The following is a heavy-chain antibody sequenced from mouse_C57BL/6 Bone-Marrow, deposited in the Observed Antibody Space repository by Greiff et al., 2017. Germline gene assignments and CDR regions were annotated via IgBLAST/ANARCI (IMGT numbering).Heavy chain of an antibody. CDR3: ARPLYYGNYWFAY. J-gene: IGHJ3*01. Sequence: EVKLVESGGGLVKPGGSLKLSCAASGFTFSDYGIHWVRQAPEKGLEWVAYISSGSSTIYYADPVKGRFTISRDNAKNTLFLQMTSLRSEDTAMYYCARPLYYGNYWFAYWGQGTLVTVSA. D-gene: IGHD2-1*01. CDR1: GFTFSDYG. V-gene: IGHV5-17*01. CDR2: ISSGSSTI.